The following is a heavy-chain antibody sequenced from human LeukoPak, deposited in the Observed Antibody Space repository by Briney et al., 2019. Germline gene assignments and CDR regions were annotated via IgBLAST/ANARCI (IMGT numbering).Heavy chain of an antibody. CDR3: AKDRGVAITMIVVVIDAFDI. CDR2: IRYDGSNK. Sequence: GSLRLSCAASGFTFSSYGMHWVRQAPGKGLEWVAFIRYDGSNKYYADSVKGRFTISRDNSKNTLYLQMNSLRAEDTAVYYCAKDRGVAITMIVVVIDAFDIWGQGTMVTVSS. CDR1: GFTFSSYG. V-gene: IGHV3-30*02. D-gene: IGHD3-22*01. J-gene: IGHJ3*02.